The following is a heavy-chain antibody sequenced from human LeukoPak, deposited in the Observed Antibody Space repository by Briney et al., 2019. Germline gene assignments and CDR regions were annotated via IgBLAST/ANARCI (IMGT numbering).Heavy chain of an antibody. CDR1: GGSMNNMY. Sequence: SETLSLTCAVSGGSMNNMYWSWVRQPPGKGLEWIGYIHYSGSTNYNPSLKSRVTISVDTSKNQFSLKLSSVTAADTAVYYCAREGASDDGFDYWGQGTLVTVSS. D-gene: IGHD3-16*01. J-gene: IGHJ4*02. CDR3: AREGASDDGFDY. CDR2: IHYSGST. V-gene: IGHV4-59*01.